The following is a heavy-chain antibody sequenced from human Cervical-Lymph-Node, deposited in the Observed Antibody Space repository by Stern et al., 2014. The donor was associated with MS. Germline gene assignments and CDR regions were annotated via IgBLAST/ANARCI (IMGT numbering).Heavy chain of an antibody. CDR1: GFTFSDYY. CDR3: TRDLGYSINWRPV. Sequence: VQLVESGGGLVKPGGSLRLSCVASGFTFSDYYMSWIRQAPGQGLEWLSDISSTSSDIFYADSVKGRYTISRDNAKNSLYLQMNSLRAEDTAVYYCTRDLGYSINWRPVWGLGTLVTVSS. J-gene: IGHJ4*02. V-gene: IGHV3-11*01. D-gene: IGHD6-13*01. CDR2: ISSTSSDI.